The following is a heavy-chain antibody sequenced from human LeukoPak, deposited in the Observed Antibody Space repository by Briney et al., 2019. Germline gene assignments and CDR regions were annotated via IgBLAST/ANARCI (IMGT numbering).Heavy chain of an antibody. J-gene: IGHJ4*02. V-gene: IGHV3-64*01. D-gene: IGHD1-7*01. CDR3: ARGRGTTKLDYFDY. CDR2: ISSNGGST. Sequence: GGSLRLSCAASGFTFSSYAMHWVRQAPGKGLEYVSAISSNGGSTYYANSVKGRFTISRDNSKNMLYLQMGSLRAEDMAVYYCARGRGTTKLDYFDYWGQGTLVTVSS. CDR1: GFTFSSYA.